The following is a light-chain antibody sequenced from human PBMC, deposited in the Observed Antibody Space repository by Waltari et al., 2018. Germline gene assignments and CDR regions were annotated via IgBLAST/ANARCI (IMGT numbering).Light chain of an antibody. Sequence: DLVMTQSPESLAVSLGERATINCKSTQSVLYSSNNKNYLAWYQQKPGQPPKLLIYWASTRESGVPDRFSGSGSGTDFTLTISSLQAEDVAVYYCQQYYSTPRLTFGGGTKVEIK. CDR3: QQYYSTPRLT. V-gene: IGKV4-1*01. J-gene: IGKJ4*01. CDR1: QSVLYSSNNKNY. CDR2: WAS.